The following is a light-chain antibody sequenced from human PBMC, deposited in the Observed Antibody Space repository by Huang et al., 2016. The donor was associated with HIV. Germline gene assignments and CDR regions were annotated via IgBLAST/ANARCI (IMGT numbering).Light chain of an antibody. V-gene: IGKV3-11*01. CDR1: QSVSSH. J-gene: IGKJ4*01. CDR3: QQRSNWPLT. CDR2: DTS. Sequence: EIVLTQSPATLSLFPGERATLSCRASQSVSSHLVWFQQKPGQAPRLLIYDTSNRATGIPARLSGSGSGTDFTLIISTLEPEDFAVYYCQQRSNWPLTFGGGTKVEIK.